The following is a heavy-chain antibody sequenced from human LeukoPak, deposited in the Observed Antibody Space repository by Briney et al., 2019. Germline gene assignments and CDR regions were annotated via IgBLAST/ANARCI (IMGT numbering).Heavy chain of an antibody. J-gene: IGHJ5*02. D-gene: IGHD2-2*01. Sequence: SETLSLTCTVSGGSISSGTYYWSWIRQPPGKGLEWIGYISHSGSTYYNPSLKSRVTISVDRSKNQFSLKLSSVTAADTAVYYCARWLEVPGGIGWFDPWGQGTLVTVSS. V-gene: IGHV4-30-2*01. CDR2: ISHSGST. CDR3: ARWLEVPGGIGWFDP. CDR1: GGSISSGTYY.